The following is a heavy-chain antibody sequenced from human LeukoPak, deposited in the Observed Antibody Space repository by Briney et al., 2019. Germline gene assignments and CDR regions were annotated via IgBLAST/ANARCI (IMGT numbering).Heavy chain of an antibody. Sequence: GGSLRLSCAASGFTFSSYAMSWVRQAPGKGLEWVSAISGSGGSTYYADSVKGRFTISRDNSKNTLCLQMNSLRAEDTAVYYCAKALWFGESNFDYWGQGTLVTVSS. D-gene: IGHD3-10*01. J-gene: IGHJ4*02. CDR1: GFTFSSYA. CDR2: ISGSGGST. V-gene: IGHV3-23*01. CDR3: AKALWFGESNFDY.